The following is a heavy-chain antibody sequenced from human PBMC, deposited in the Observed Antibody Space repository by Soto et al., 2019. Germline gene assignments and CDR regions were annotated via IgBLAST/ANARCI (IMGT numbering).Heavy chain of an antibody. Sequence: QVQLVQSGAEVKKPGASVKVSCKASGYTFTSYDISWVRQAPGQGLEWMGWISAYNGNTNYAQTLQSRVTMTSDTSTSTAYMELRSLRSDDTAVYYCARNYCTGGSCYFDYWGQGTLVTVSS. D-gene: IGHD2-15*01. CDR2: ISAYNGNT. CDR3: ARNYCTGGSCYFDY. J-gene: IGHJ4*02. CDR1: GYTFTSYD. V-gene: IGHV1-18*01.